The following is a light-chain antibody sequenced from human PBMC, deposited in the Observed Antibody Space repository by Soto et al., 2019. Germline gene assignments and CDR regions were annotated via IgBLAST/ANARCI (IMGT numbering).Light chain of an antibody. CDR1: QSISSY. CDR2: AAS. V-gene: IGKV1-39*01. Sequence: DIQMTQSPSSLSASVGDRVTITCRASQSISSYLNWYQQKPGKAPKLLNYAASSLQSRVPSRFSGSGSGTDFTLTISSLQPEDFATYYCQQSYSTLPYTFGQGTKLEIK. CDR3: QQSYSTLPYT. J-gene: IGKJ2*01.